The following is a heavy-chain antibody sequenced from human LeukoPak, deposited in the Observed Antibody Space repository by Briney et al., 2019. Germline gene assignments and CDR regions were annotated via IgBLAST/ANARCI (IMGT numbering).Heavy chain of an antibody. J-gene: IGHJ4*02. Sequence: GGSLRLSCAASGFTFTSYWMHWVRQVPGKGLVWVSRINVDGDSTNYADSVKARFTISRDNAKNSLYLQMNSLRDEDTAVYYCARSGYSYGREGYFDYWGQGTLVTVSS. CDR1: GFTFTSYW. D-gene: IGHD5-18*01. CDR2: INVDGDST. V-gene: IGHV3-74*01. CDR3: ARSGYSYGREGYFDY.